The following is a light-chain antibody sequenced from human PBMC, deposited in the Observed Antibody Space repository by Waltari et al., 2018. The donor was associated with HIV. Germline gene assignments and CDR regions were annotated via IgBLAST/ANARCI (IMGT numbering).Light chain of an antibody. J-gene: IGLJ1*01. Sequence: QSALTQPASVSGSPGQSITISCTGTSSYVGGHKYVTWYPQHPGKAPKPMIYEVSNRPSGVSNRFSGSKSGNTASLTISGLQAEDETDYYCSSYTSSSTSHVFGTGTKVTVL. CDR1: SSYVGGHKY. CDR2: EVS. CDR3: SSYTSSSTSHV. V-gene: IGLV2-14*01.